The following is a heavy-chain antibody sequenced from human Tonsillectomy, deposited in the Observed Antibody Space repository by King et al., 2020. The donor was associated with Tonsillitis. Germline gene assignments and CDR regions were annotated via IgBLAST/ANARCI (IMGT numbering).Heavy chain of an antibody. CDR1: GFTFSSYG. J-gene: IGHJ4*02. Sequence: VQLVESGGGVVQPGRSLRLSCAASGFTFSSYGMHWVRQAPGKGREWVAVISYDGSNKYYADSVKGRFTISRDNSKNTLYLQMNSLRAEDTAVYYCAKVGFNYWGQGTLVTVSS. CDR2: ISYDGSNK. CDR3: AKVGFNY. V-gene: IGHV3-30*18.